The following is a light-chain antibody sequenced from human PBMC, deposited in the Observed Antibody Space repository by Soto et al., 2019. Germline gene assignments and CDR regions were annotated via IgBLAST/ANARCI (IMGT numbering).Light chain of an antibody. J-gene: IGKJ3*01. CDR3: QQLSNWAPRVT. CDR1: QSVSSY. Sequence: EIVLTQSPATLSLSPGERATLSFRASQSVSSYLALYQQKPGQAPRLLIYDASNRATGIPARFSGSGSGTDFTLAISSLEPEDFAVYYCQQLSNWAPRVTFGPGTKVDIK. CDR2: DAS. V-gene: IGKV3-11*01.